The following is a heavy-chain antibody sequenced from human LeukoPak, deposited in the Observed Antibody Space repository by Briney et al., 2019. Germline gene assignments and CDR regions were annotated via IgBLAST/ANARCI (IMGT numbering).Heavy chain of an antibody. V-gene: IGHV4-31*03. CDR3: AIPGEQRSGELLYAFDI. CDR2: IFYSGST. Sequence: PSQTLSLTCTVSGGSLSSGGYYWSWIRQHPGKGLEWIGYIFYSGSTYSNPSLKSRITISIDTPKNQFSLKVNSVTAADTAVYYCAIPGEQRSGELLYAFDIWGQGTMVTVSS. D-gene: IGHD3-10*01. J-gene: IGHJ3*02. CDR1: GGSLSSGGYY.